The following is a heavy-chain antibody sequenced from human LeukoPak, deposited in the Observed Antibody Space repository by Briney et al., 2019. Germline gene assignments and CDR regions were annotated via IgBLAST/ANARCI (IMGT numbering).Heavy chain of an antibody. CDR2: IYTIGST. D-gene: IGHD2-15*01. CDR3: ARDHSMTQFDY. J-gene: IGHJ4*02. Sequence: SETLSLTCTVSGGSIRSGSYYWSWIRQPPGKGLEWIGGIYTIGSTNYNPSLKSRVTISVDTSKNQFSLKLSSVTAADTAVYYCARDHSMTQFDYWGQGTLVTVSS. CDR1: GGSIRSGSYY. V-gene: IGHV4-61*02.